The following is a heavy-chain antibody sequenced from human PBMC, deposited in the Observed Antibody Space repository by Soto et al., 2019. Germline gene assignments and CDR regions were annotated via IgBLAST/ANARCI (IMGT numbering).Heavy chain of an antibody. CDR1: GDSISGTSFY. D-gene: IGHD2-21*01. CDR2: IYSSGST. V-gene: IGHV4-39*01. Sequence: SETLPLTCTVSGDSISGTSFYWGWIRQSSGKGLEWIASIYSSGSTFYNLSLKSRLSLSVDTSKNQFSLRLQSVTAADTAVYYCVRHRSSREIPFDNWGQGTLVTVSS. CDR3: VRHRSSREIPFDN. J-gene: IGHJ4*02.